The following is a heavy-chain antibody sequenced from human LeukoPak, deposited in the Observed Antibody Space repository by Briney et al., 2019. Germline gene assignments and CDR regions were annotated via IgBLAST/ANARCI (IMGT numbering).Heavy chain of an antibody. Sequence: GGSLRLSCAASGFTFINYAMSWVRQAPGKGLEWVSSISCSGCSKYYAGSVKGRFNISRENSKNTLYLQRNSLRAEDTAVYYCAREHYFYHMDGWGEGNTVTVSS. CDR3: AREHYFYHMDG. CDR2: ISCSGCSK. V-gene: IGHV3-23*01. J-gene: IGHJ6*03. CDR1: GFTFINYA.